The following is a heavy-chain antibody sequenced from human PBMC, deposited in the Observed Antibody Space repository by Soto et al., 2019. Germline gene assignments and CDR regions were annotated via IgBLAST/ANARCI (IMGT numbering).Heavy chain of an antibody. D-gene: IGHD3-3*01. J-gene: IGHJ4*02. CDR2: ISAYNDNT. CDR3: ARGQIQSDFDY. Sequence: ASVKVSCKASGYTFTSYGLNWVRQATGQGLEWMGWISAYNDNTYYAQKVQGRVILTIDTSTSTGSMELRSLISDDTAVYYCARGQIQSDFDYWGQGSLVTVSS. V-gene: IGHV1-18*04. CDR1: GYTFTSYG.